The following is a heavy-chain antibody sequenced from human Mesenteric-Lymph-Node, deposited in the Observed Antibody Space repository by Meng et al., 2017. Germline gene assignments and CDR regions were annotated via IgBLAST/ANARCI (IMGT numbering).Heavy chain of an antibody. J-gene: IGHJ4*02. D-gene: IGHD2-2*01. CDR1: CSPFPLSP. Sequence: SASVFISPAASFLVSFPSSCSPFPLSPIHFFRQAPLPFLPWMFSLHTHPLLPTSAQGFTGRFVFSLDTSVSTAYLQISSLKAEDTAVYYCARETLGYCSSTSCYIGPPDYWGQGTLVTVSS. V-gene: IGHV7-4-1*02. CDR2: LHTHPLLP. CDR3: ARETLGYCSSTSCYIGPPDY.